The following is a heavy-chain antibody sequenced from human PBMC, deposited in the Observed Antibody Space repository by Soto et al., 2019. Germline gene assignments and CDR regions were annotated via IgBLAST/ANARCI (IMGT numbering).Heavy chain of an antibody. V-gene: IGHV5-10-1*04. Sequence: GESLKISCQCSGYSFTSYWISWVRQMPGQGLEWMGSIDPSDSYTRYSPSFQGQATISVDNSKNTLYLQMNSLRAEDTAVYYCAKSVYNWNDGFFDYWGQGTLVTVSS. CDR1: GYSFTSYW. CDR2: IDPSDSYT. J-gene: IGHJ4*02. D-gene: IGHD1-1*01. CDR3: AKSVYNWNDGFFDY.